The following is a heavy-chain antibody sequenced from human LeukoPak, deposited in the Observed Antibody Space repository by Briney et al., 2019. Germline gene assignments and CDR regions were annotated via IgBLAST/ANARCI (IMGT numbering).Heavy chain of an antibody. CDR2: INHSGST. J-gene: IGHJ5*02. V-gene: IGHV4-34*01. Sequence: SETLSLTCTVSGYSITSGYYWSWIRQPPGKGLEWIGEINHSGSTNYNPSLKSRVTISVDTSKNQFSLKLSSVTAADTAVYYCARRSYYDILTGPTPRGGDWFDPWGQGTLVTVSS. D-gene: IGHD3-9*01. CDR3: ARRSYYDILTGPTPRGGDWFDP. CDR1: GYSITSGYY.